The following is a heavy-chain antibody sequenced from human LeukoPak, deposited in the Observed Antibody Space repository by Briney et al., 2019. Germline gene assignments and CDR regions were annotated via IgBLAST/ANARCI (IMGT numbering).Heavy chain of an antibody. J-gene: IGHJ4*02. Sequence: GGSLRLSCAASGFTFSSYWMSWVRQAPGKGLEWVANIKQDGSEKYYVDSVKGRFTISRDNAKNSLYLQMNSLRAEDTAVYYCARDRGYSYGYSWGYWGQGTLVTVSS. D-gene: IGHD5-18*01. V-gene: IGHV3-7*01. CDR2: IKQDGSEK. CDR1: GFTFSSYW. CDR3: ARDRGYSYGYSWGY.